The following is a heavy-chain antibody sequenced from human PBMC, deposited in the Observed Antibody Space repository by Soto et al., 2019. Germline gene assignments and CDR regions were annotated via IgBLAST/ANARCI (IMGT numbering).Heavy chain of an antibody. Sequence: ASVKVSCKASGYTFTSYGISWVRQAPGQGLEWMGWISAYNGNTNYAQKLQGRVTMTTDTSTSTAYMELRSLRSDDTAVYDCARVAARLYYYYGMDVWGQGTTVTVSS. CDR1: GYTFTSYG. V-gene: IGHV1-18*01. D-gene: IGHD6-6*01. CDR2: ISAYNGNT. J-gene: IGHJ6*02. CDR3: ARVAARLYYYYGMDV.